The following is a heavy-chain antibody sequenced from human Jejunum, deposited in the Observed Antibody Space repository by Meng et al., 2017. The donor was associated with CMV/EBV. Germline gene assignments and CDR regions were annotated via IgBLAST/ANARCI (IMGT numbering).Heavy chain of an antibody. J-gene: IGHJ4*02. CDR3: ARRVGVGIYEANFDF. Sequence: VQPGAEVKKPGESLKISCKGSGYSFTTYWIGWVRQMPGKGLEWMGIVYPADSDTRYSPSFQGQVTLSADKSITTAYLQWSSLKASDTAMYYCARRVGVGIYEANFDFWGQGTLVTVSS. CDR2: VYPADSDT. CDR1: GYSFTTYW. V-gene: IGHV5-51*03. D-gene: IGHD5/OR15-5a*01.